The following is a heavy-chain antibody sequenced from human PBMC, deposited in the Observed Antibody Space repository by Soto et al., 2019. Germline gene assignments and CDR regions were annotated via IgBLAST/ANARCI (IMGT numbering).Heavy chain of an antibody. D-gene: IGHD6-19*01. CDR1: GFTCSGSA. CDR2: IRVGGGDT. CDR3: AKCSVGTVRTSGWCNWFDP. V-gene: IGHV3-23*01. Sequence: EVRLLESGGGLAQPGGSRRLSCAASGFTCSGSAMNWVRQAPGKGLEWVSSIRVGGGDTFYADSVRGRFTVSRDISRNTLYLQMNSLRAEDTAIYYCAKCSVGTVRTSGWCNWFDPWGQGTLVTVSS. J-gene: IGHJ5*02.